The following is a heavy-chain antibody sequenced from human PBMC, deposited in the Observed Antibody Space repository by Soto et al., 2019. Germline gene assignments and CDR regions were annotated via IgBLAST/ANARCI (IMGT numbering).Heavy chain of an antibody. J-gene: IGHJ4*02. CDR2: ISSSGTTI. CDR3: VRFGGAAAGPGDY. D-gene: IGHD6-13*01. CDR1: EFTFSSYE. Sequence: PGGSLRLSCVASEFTFSSYEMNWVRQAPGKGLEWVSYISSSGTTIYYTDSVKGRFTISRDNAKKSLYLQMNSLRAEDTAVYCCVRFGGAAAGPGDYWGQGTLVTVSS. V-gene: IGHV3-48*03.